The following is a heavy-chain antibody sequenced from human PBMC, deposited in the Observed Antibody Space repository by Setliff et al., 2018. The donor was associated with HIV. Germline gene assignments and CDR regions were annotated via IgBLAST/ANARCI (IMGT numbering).Heavy chain of an antibody. CDR2: IKQDGSEK. V-gene: IGHV3-7*03. Sequence: GESLKISCAASGFTFSSYWMSWVRQAPGKGLEWVANIKQDGSEKYYVDSVKGRFTISRDNAKNSLYLQMNSLRAEDTAVYYCARRGIGYCSGGSCYLVDYWGQGTLVTVSS. J-gene: IGHJ4*02. CDR1: GFTFSSYW. D-gene: IGHD2-15*01. CDR3: ARRGIGYCSGGSCYLVDY.